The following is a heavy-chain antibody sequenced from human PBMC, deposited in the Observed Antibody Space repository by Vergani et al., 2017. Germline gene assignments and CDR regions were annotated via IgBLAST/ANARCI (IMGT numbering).Heavy chain of an antibody. CDR2: IRYDGTKR. V-gene: IGHV3-30*02. Sequence: QVQLVESGGGVVQPGGSLRLSCIASGFTFRIYGMHWVRQAPGKGLEWVAFIRYDGTKRFYGDSVKGRFTISRDNSQTTVFLQMNSLRADDSAVYYCTKAGQYDSDNCHDSWGQGALVTVAS. CDR1: GFTFRIYG. D-gene: IGHD3-22*01. J-gene: IGHJ1*01. CDR3: TKAGQYDSDNCHDS.